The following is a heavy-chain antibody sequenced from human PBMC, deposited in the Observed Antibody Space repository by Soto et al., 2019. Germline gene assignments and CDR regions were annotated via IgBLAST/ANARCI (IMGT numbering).Heavy chain of an antibody. CDR1: GGSISSSSYF. V-gene: IGHV4-39*02. CDR3: ARDYSCSGGSCYYDYYYYGMEV. J-gene: IGHJ6*02. D-gene: IGHD2-15*01. CDR2: MYYSGTT. Sequence: SVTLSLTWTVSGGSISSSSYFWGWIRQPPGKGLEWIGSMYYSGTTYYNPSLKSRVTISVDTSKNQFSLKLNSVTPEDTAVYYCARDYSCSGGSCYYDYYYYGMEVWGQGTTVTVSS.